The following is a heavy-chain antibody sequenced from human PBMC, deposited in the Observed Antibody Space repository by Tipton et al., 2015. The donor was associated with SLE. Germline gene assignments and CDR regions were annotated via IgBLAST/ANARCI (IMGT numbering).Heavy chain of an antibody. D-gene: IGHD4/OR15-4a*01. J-gene: IGHJ6*03. CDR1: GGSVSSSY. Sequence: TLSLTCTVSGGSVSSSYWSWIRQPPGKGLGWIGDIYTTASSNYKPSLKSRVTLSLDTSKNQLSLKLRSVTAADTAVYYCVRRDYGPSLYYYYYYMDVWGKGTTVTVPS. CDR3: VRRDYGPSLYYYYYYMDV. V-gene: IGHV4-4*08. CDR2: IYTTASS.